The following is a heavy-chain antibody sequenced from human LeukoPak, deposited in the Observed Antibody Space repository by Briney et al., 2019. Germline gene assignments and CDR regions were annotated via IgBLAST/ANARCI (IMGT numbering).Heavy chain of an antibody. Sequence: PSETLSLTCTVSGGSISSYYCSWIRHPPGQGLEWIGYIYYSVSTNYNPSLKIRVTISIDTSKNQFSLKLSSVTAADTAVYYCARTLLGRLFDYWGQGTLVTVSS. CDR3: ARTLLGRLFDY. CDR1: GGSISSYY. CDR2: IYYSVST. J-gene: IGHJ4*02. D-gene: IGHD2-8*02. V-gene: IGHV4-59*08.